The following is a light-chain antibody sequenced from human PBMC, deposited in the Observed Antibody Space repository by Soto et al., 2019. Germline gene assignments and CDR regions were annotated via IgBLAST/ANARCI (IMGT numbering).Light chain of an antibody. Sequence: DIQMTQSPSTLSASVGDRVTITCRASQSISSWWAWYQQKPGKAPKLLIYKASSLESGVPSRFSGSGSGTEFTLTISSLQPDDFATYYCQHHNSYSEAFGQGTNV. V-gene: IGKV1-5*03. CDR2: KAS. J-gene: IGKJ1*01. CDR1: QSISSW. CDR3: QHHNSYSEA.